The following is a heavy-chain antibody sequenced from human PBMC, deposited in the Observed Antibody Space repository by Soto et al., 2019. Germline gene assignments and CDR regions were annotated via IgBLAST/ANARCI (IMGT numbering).Heavy chain of an antibody. D-gene: IGHD3-10*01. Sequence: QVQLVQSGAEVKKPGSSVKVSCKASGGTFSSYTISWVRQAPGQGLEWMGRIIPILGIANYAQKFQGRVTITADKSTSTAYMELGSLRSEDTAVYYCARDQGVLWFGECLNWFDPWGQGTLVTVSS. CDR1: GGTFSSYT. CDR3: ARDQGVLWFGECLNWFDP. CDR2: IIPILGIA. J-gene: IGHJ5*02. V-gene: IGHV1-69*08.